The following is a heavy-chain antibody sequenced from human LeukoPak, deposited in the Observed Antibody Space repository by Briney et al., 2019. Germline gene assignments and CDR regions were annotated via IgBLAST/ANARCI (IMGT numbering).Heavy chain of an antibody. CDR1: GGSFSSYY. CDR2: IYYSGST. J-gene: IGHJ4*02. Sequence: PSETLSLTCAVYGGSFSSYYWSWIRQPPGKGLEWIGYIYYSGSTNYNPSLKSRVTISVDTSKNQFSLKLSSVTAADTAVYYCARHGGKTHRLGYWGQGTLVTVSS. V-gene: IGHV4-59*01. CDR3: ARHGGKTHRLGY. D-gene: IGHD4-23*01.